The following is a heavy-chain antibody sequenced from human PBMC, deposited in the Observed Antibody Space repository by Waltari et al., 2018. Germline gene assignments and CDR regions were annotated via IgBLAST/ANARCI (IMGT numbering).Heavy chain of an antibody. Sequence: QLQLQESGPGLVKPSETLSLTCTVSGGSISSSSYYWGWIRQPPGKGLEWIGSIYYSGSTYYNPSLKSRVTISVDTSKNQFSLKLSSVTAADTAVYYCARSQQGCTGGVCYTFGDYWGQGTLVTVSS. V-gene: IGHV4-39*07. D-gene: IGHD2-8*02. CDR1: GGSISSSSYY. CDR3: ARSQQGCTGGVCYTFGDY. J-gene: IGHJ4*02. CDR2: IYYSGST.